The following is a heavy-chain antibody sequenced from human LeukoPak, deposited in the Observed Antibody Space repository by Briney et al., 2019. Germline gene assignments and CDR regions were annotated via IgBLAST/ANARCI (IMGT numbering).Heavy chain of an antibody. D-gene: IGHD2/OR15-2a*01. CDR2: IYFNGGST. Sequence: SETLSLTCTVSGGSITNTISYWAWMRQSPGKGLEWIGSIYFNGGSTYYNPSLKTRATLLFDTSRNQFSLNLRSVTAADTGVYYCARPMYNSWDRFDPWGQGTQVTVSS. V-gene: IGHV4-39*01. CDR1: GGSITNTISY. J-gene: IGHJ5*02. CDR3: ARPMYNSWDRFDP.